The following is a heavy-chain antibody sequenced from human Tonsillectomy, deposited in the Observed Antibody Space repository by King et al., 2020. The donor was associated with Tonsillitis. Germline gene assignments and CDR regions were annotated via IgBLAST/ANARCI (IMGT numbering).Heavy chain of an antibody. CDR2: IKEDGSEK. V-gene: IGHV3-7*01. J-gene: IGHJ4*02. CDR1: GFTFRSHW. CDR3: ARPYYYEPYYFDY. D-gene: IGHD3-22*01. Sequence: VQLVESGGGLVQPGGSLRLSCATSGFTFRSHWMSWVRQAPGKGLEWVANIKEDGSEKYHVDSVKGRFTTSRDNAKNSLYLQMNSLGAEDTAVYYCARPYYYEPYYFDYWGQGTLVTVSS.